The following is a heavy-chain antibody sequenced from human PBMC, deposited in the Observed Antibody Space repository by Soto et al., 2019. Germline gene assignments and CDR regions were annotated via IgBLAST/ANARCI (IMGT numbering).Heavy chain of an antibody. CDR2: IYSSGST. CDR3: ARVKRSTSRLDP. J-gene: IGHJ5*02. D-gene: IGHD1-26*01. V-gene: IGHV4-59*01. CDR1: GGSISSYY. Sequence: SETLSLTCTVSGGSISSYYWSWIRQPPGKGLEWIGYIYSSGSTNYNPSLETGVTISVDTSKNQFSLKLTSVTPADTAIYYCARVKRSTSRLDPWGRGTLVTVSS.